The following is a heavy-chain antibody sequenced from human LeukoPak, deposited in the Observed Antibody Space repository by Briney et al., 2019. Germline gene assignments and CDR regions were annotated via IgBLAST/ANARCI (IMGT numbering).Heavy chain of an antibody. CDR2: ISAYNGNT. D-gene: IGHD6-13*01. Sequence: ASVKVSCKASGYTFTSYGISWVRQAPGQGLEWMGWISAYNGNTNYAQKLQGRVTMTTDTSTSTAYMELRSLRSDDTAVYYCARVVSSSWYFAPHWFDPWGQGTLVTVSS. V-gene: IGHV1-18*01. CDR1: GYTFTSYG. CDR3: ARVVSSSWYFAPHWFDP. J-gene: IGHJ5*02.